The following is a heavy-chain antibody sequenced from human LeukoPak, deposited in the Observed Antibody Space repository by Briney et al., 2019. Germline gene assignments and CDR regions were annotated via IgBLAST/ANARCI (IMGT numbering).Heavy chain of an antibody. Sequence: KPGGSLRLSCAASGFTFSDYYMSWIRQAPGKGLEWVSYISSSGSTIYYADSVKGRFTISRDNAKNSLYLQMNSLRAEDTAVYYCAKDRASRGEGLRLGELSFIFDYWGQGTLVTVSS. J-gene: IGHJ4*02. V-gene: IGHV3-11*04. CDR2: ISSSGSTI. CDR1: GFTFSDYY. D-gene: IGHD3-16*02. CDR3: AKDRASRGEGLRLGELSFIFDY.